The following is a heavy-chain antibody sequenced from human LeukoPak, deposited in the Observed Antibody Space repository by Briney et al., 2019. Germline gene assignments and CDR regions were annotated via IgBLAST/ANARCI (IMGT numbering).Heavy chain of an antibody. V-gene: IGHV4-39*01. Sequence: SETLSLTCIVSGGSISSGIYYWGWIRQPPGKGLEWIGSIYYSGNTYYNPSLKSRVTISVDTSKNQLSLKLNSVTAADTAVYYCARHVRQQLPPKAFDYWGQGTLVTVSS. CDR2: IYYSGNT. J-gene: IGHJ4*02. CDR1: GGSISSGIYY. CDR3: ARHVRQQLPPKAFDY. D-gene: IGHD6-13*01.